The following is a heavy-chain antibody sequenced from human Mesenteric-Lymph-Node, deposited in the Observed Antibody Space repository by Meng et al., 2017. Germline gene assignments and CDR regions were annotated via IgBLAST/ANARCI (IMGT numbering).Heavy chain of an antibody. CDR1: GFTFSNYA. V-gene: IGHV3-23*01. CDR2: ITDSGPET. CDR3: ARSWDYYDGVGYLSRSQNPDDAFDI. Sequence: GESLKISCAASGFTFSNYAMSWVRQAPGKGLEWVSSITDSGPETYYADSMRGRFIISRDNAKNTLFLHMNNLRAEDTAVYYCARSWDYYDGVGYLSRSQNPDDAFDIWGQGTLVTVSS. J-gene: IGHJ3*02. D-gene: IGHD3-22*01.